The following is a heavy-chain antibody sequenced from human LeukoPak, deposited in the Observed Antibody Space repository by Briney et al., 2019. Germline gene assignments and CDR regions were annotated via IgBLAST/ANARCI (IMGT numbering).Heavy chain of an antibody. V-gene: IGHV4-59*01. CDR2: IYYSGST. Sequence: PSETLSLTCTVSGGSISSYYWSWIRQPPGKGLEWIGYIYYSGSTNYNPSLKSRVTISVDTSKNQFSLKLSSVTAADTAVYYCARVRSRGLQQLKLDYWGQGTLVTVSS. CDR3: ARVRSRGLQQLKLDY. D-gene: IGHD6-13*01. CDR1: GGSISSYY. J-gene: IGHJ4*02.